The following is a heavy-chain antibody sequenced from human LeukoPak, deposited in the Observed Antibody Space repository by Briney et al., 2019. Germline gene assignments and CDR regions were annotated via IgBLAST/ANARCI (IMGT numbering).Heavy chain of an antibody. Sequence: ASVKVSCKASGYTFTSYDISWVRQAPGQGLEWMGWISAYKGNTNYAQKLQGRVTMTTDTSTSTAYMELSSLGSEDTAVYYCVRGYYYDSSGYFLFDYWGQGTLVTVSS. CDR3: VRGYYYDSSGYFLFDY. J-gene: IGHJ4*02. D-gene: IGHD3-22*01. CDR1: GYTFTSYD. V-gene: IGHV1-18*01. CDR2: ISAYKGNT.